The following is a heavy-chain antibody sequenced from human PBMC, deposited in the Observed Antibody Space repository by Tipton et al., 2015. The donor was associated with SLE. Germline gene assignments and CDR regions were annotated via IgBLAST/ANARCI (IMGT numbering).Heavy chain of an antibody. V-gene: IGHV4-59*01. CDR1: GGSISSYY. Sequence: TLSLTCTVSGGSISSYYWSWIRQPPGKGLEWIGYVFYSGYTNHNPSLKSRVTILVDTSKNQFSLKLSSATAADTAVYYCARGIHLWHSDYWGQGTLVTVSS. CDR2: VFYSGYT. CDR3: ARGIHLWHSDY. J-gene: IGHJ4*02. D-gene: IGHD5-18*01.